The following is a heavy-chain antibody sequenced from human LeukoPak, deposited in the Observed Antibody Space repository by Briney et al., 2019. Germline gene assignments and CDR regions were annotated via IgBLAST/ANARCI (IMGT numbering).Heavy chain of an antibody. CDR3: ARHVVVSSTGSCFDP. CDR1: GYAFSNHW. J-gene: IGHJ5*02. V-gene: IGHV5-51*01. CDR2: IYPDDSDA. Sequence: GESLKISCKGSGYAFSNHWIGWVRQKPGKGLEWMGIIYPDDSDARYSPSFEGQVTISVDKSISTAYLQWSSLRASDTAMYYCARHVVVSSTGSCFDPWGQGTLVTVSS. D-gene: IGHD1-1*01.